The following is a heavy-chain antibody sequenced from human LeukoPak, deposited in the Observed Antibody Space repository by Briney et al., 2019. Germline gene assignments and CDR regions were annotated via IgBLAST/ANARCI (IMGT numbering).Heavy chain of an antibody. CDR1: GFIFSNSW. V-gene: IGHV3-7*01. D-gene: IGHD5-18*01. J-gene: IGHJ6*02. Sequence: GGSLRLSCAASGFIFSNSWMTWVRQAPGKGLEWVANIKPDGSEKYYVGSVKGRFTISRDNAKNSLYLQMNSLRAEDTAVYYCAREDVDIGMVTNNYYYGMDVWGQGTTVTVSS. CDR3: AREDVDIGMVTNNYYYGMDV. CDR2: IKPDGSEK.